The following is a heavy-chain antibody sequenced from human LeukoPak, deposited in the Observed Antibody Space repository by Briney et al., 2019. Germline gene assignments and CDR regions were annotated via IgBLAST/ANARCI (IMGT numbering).Heavy chain of an antibody. J-gene: IGHJ4*02. Sequence: GGSLRLSCAASGFTVSSNYMSWVRQAPGKGLEWVSVIYSGGSTYYADSVKGRFTMSRDNAKNSLYLQMNSLRAEDTAVYYCARQAAAVDFDYWGQGTLVTVSS. D-gene: IGHD6-13*01. CDR3: ARQAAAVDFDY. CDR2: IYSGGST. V-gene: IGHV3-53*01. CDR1: GFTVSSNY.